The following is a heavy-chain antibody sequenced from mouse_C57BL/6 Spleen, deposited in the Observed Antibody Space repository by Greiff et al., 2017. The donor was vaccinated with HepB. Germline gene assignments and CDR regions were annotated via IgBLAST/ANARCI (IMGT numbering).Heavy chain of an antibody. CDR1: GYAFSSYW. CDR2: IYPGDGDT. V-gene: IGHV1-80*01. Sequence: VQLQESGAELVKPGASVKISCKASGYAFSSYWMNWVKQRPGKGLEWIGQIYPGDGDTNYNGKFKGKATLTADKSSSTAYMQLSSLTSEDSAVYFCARHYDCDVWFAYWGQGTLVTVSA. D-gene: IGHD2-4*01. J-gene: IGHJ3*01. CDR3: ARHYDCDVWFAY.